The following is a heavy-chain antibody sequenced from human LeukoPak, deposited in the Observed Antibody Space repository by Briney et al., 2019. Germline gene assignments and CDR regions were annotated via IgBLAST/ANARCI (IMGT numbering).Heavy chain of an antibody. V-gene: IGHV3-48*03. D-gene: IGHD5-24*01. Sequence: PGGSLRLSCAASGFTFSSYEMDWVRRAPGKGLEWVSYIGSGGGSRYYADSVKGRFTSSRDNAKNSLYLQMNSLRVEDTAVYYCAREDGDAFDIWGQGTVVSVSS. CDR1: GFTFSSYE. J-gene: IGHJ3*02. CDR2: IGSGGGSR. CDR3: AREDGDAFDI.